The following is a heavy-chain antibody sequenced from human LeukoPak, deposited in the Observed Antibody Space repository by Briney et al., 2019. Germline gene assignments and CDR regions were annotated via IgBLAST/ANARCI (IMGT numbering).Heavy chain of an antibody. CDR3: AKDRRRTVTTNWFDP. D-gene: IGHD4-11*01. CDR2: IKSKTDGGTT. CDR1: GFTFSNAW. J-gene: IGHJ5*02. V-gene: IGHV3-15*07. Sequence: PGGSLRLSCAASGFTFSNAWMNWVRQAPGKGLEWVGRIKSKTDGGTTDYAAPVKGRFTISRDDSKNTLYLQMNSLKTEDTAVYYCAKDRRRTVTTNWFDPWGQGTLVTVSS.